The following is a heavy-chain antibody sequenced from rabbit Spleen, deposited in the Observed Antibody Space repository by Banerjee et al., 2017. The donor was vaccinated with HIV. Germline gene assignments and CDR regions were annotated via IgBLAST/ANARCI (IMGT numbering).Heavy chain of an antibody. J-gene: IGHJ4*01. CDR2: IYTGNAKT. CDR3: ARDGHYDDYGDWGVFNL. V-gene: IGHV1S40*01. Sequence: QQLVESGGGLVKPGASLTLTCKASGFDFSRGYDMCWVRQAPGKGLEWIGCIYTGNAKTYYASWAKGRFTISKTSSTTVTLQMTSLTVADTATYFCARDGHYDDYGDWGVFNLWGQGTLVTVS. CDR1: GFDFSRGYD. D-gene: IGHD2-1*01.